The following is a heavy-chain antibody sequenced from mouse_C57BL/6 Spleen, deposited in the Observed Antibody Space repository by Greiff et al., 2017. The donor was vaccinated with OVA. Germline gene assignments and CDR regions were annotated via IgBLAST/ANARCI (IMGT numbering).Heavy chain of an antibody. J-gene: IGHJ1*03. CDR2: IYPGDGDT. V-gene: IGHV1-80*01. CDR1: GYAFSSYW. D-gene: IGHD2-2*01. CDR3: ARSGTNGYDGWYFDV. Sequence: QVQLQQSGAELVKPGASVKISCKASGYAFSSYWMNWVKQRPGKGLEWIGQIYPGDGDTNYNGKFKGKATLTADKSSSTAYMQLSSLTSEDSAVYFCARSGTNGYDGWYFDVWGTGTTVTVSS.